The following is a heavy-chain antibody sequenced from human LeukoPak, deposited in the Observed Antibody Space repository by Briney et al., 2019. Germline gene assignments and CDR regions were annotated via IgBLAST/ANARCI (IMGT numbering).Heavy chain of an antibody. CDR1: GYTFTSYG. J-gene: IGHJ4*02. CDR2: ISAYNGNT. V-gene: IGHV1-18*01. CDR3: ARDLMYYYDSVSYHFDY. Sequence: GSVKVSCKASGYTFTSYGISWVRQAPGQGLEWMGWISAYNGNTNYAQNFQGRLTMTADTSTSTAYMELRGLRSDDTAVYYCARDLMYYYDSVSYHFDYWGQGTLVTVSS. D-gene: IGHD3-22*01.